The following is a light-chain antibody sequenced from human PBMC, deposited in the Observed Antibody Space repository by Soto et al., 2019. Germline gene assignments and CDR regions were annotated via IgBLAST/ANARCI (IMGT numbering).Light chain of an antibody. CDR1: QSISTSS. CDR3: LQYDTYPLA. J-gene: IGKJ4*01. Sequence: EIVLTQSPGTLSLSPGERATLNCRASQSISTSSLAWYRQKPGQAPRLLIYDASNRATGIPARFSGSGSGTDFTLTISSLEPEDFATYYCLQYDTYPLAFGGGTKVDIK. V-gene: IGKV3-20*01. CDR2: DAS.